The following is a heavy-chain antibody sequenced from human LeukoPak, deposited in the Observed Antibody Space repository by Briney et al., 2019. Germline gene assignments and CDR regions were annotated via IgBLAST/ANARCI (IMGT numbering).Heavy chain of an antibody. CDR2: ISSSSTYI. CDR3: ARFQGAHY. D-gene: IGHD4/OR15-4a*01. CDR1: GFTSSTYS. J-gene: IGHJ4*02. V-gene: IGHV3-21*01. Sequence: GGSLRLSCAASGFTSSTYSMSWVRQAPGMGLEWVSSISSSSTYIYYADSVKGRFTISRDNTKNSLYLQMNSLRAEDTAVYYCARFQGAHYWGQGTLVTVSS.